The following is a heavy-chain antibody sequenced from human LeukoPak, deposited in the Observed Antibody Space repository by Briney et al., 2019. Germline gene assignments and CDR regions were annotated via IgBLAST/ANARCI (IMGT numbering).Heavy chain of an antibody. CDR2: INHSGST. Sequence: LKPSETLSLTCAVYGGSFSGYNWSSIRQPPGKGLDWIGEINHSGSTNYNPSLKSRVTISVDTSKNQFSLKLSSVTAADTAVYYCARGPTRSGYYYPFDYWGQGTLVTVSS. CDR1: GGSFSGYN. V-gene: IGHV4-34*01. CDR3: ARGPTRSGYYYPFDY. J-gene: IGHJ4*02. D-gene: IGHD3-22*01.